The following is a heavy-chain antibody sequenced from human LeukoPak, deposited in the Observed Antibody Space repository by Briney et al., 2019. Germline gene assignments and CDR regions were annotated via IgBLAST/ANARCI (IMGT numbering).Heavy chain of an antibody. CDR1: GFTFSDYS. V-gene: IGHV3-21*01. CDR3: ARVPGGDWHFDL. D-gene: IGHD3-16*01. CDR2: ISSSSGYI. J-gene: IGHJ2*01. Sequence: GGSLRLSCAASGFTFSDYSMSWVRQAPGKGLECVSSISSSSGYIYYADSVKGRFTISRDNAKNSLSLQMNSLRAEDTAVYYCARVPGGDWHFDLWGRGTLVTVSS.